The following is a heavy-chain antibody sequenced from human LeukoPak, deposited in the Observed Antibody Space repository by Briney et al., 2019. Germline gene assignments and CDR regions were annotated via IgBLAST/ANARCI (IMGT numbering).Heavy chain of an antibody. V-gene: IGHV3-43*01. Sequence: GGSLRLSCASSGFTFDDYTMHWVRQAPGKGLEWVSLISGDGAITYYADSVKGRFTISRDNSKNSLYLQINSLRTEDTALYYCAKAMRGGYTSLDYWGQGTLVTVSS. CDR1: GFTFDDYT. D-gene: IGHD5-24*01. CDR2: ISGDGAIT. J-gene: IGHJ4*02. CDR3: AKAMRGGYTSLDY.